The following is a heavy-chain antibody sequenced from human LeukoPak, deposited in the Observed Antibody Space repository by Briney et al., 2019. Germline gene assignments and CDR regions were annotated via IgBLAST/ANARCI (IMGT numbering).Heavy chain of an antibody. CDR2: ISYDGSNK. Sequence: GRSLRLSCAASGFTFSSYGMHWVRQAPGKGLEWVAVISYDGSNKYYADSVKGRFTISRDNSKNTLYLQMNSMRAEDTAVYYCVKVITMVRGVIKNYYGMDVWGKGTTVTVSS. V-gene: IGHV3-30*18. D-gene: IGHD3-10*01. CDR3: VKVITMVRGVIKNYYGMDV. J-gene: IGHJ6*04. CDR1: GFTFSSYG.